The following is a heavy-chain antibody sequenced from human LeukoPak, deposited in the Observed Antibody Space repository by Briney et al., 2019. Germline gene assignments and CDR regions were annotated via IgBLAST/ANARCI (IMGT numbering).Heavy chain of an antibody. V-gene: IGHV3-74*01. CDR2: INSDGSST. CDR1: GFTFSSHW. CDR3: ASPQSGDYGALYFQH. J-gene: IGHJ1*01. Sequence: PGGSLRLSCAASGFTFSSHWMYWVRQAPGKGLVWVSRINSDGSSTSYADSVKGRFTISRDNAKNTLYLQVNSLRVEGTAVYYCASPQSGDYGALYFQHWGPGTLVTVSS. D-gene: IGHD4-17*01.